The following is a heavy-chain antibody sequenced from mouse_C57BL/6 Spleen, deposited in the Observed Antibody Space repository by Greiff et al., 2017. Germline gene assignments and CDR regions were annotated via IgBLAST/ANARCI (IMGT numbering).Heavy chain of an antibody. CDR2: ISDGGSYT. J-gene: IGHJ4*01. CDR3: ASITTVVAWDY. V-gene: IGHV5-4*01. CDR1: GFTFSSYA. Sequence: EVQVVESGGGLVKPGGSLKLSCAASGFTFSSYAMSWVRQTPEKRLEWVATISDGGSYTYYPDNVKGRFTISRDNAKNNLYLQMSHLKSEDTAMYYCASITTVVAWDYWGQGTSVTVSS. D-gene: IGHD1-1*01.